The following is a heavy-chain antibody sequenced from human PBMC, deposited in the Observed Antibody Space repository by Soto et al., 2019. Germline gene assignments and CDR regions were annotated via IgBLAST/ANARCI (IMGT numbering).Heavy chain of an antibody. J-gene: IGHJ6*02. CDR1: GFTFSSYA. Sequence: WGSLRVSCTASGFTFSSYAMHWVRQAPGKGLEWVAVISYDGSNKYYADSVKGRFTISRDNSKNTLYLQMNSLRAEDTAVYYCARDKSGAYDYYYYGMDVWGQGTTVTVSS. D-gene: IGHD3-16*01. V-gene: IGHV3-30-3*01. CDR2: ISYDGSNK. CDR3: ARDKSGAYDYYYYGMDV.